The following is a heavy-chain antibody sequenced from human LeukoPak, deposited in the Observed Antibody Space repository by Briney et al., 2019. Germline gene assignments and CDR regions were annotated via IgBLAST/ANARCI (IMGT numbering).Heavy chain of an antibody. Sequence: GASVKVSCKASGYTFTGYYMHWVRQAPGQGLEWMGWINPNSGGTNYAQKFQGRVTMTRDTSISTAYMELSRLRSDDTAVYYCAREEVVVVVAATYNWFDPRGQGTLVTVSS. V-gene: IGHV1-2*02. J-gene: IGHJ5*02. CDR1: GYTFTGYY. CDR2: INPNSGGT. D-gene: IGHD2-15*01. CDR3: AREEVVVVVAATYNWFDP.